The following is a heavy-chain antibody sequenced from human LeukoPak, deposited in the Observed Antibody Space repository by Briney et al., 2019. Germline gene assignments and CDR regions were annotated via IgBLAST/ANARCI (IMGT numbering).Heavy chain of an antibody. V-gene: IGHV3-74*01. J-gene: IGHJ4*02. CDR1: GFTFVSYW. CDR3: ARDAPGNTALDY. CDR2: INGYGSST. D-gene: IGHD5-18*01. Sequence: GGSLRLSCAASGFTFVSYWMHWVRHPPGKGLVWVSRINGYGSSTDFAASVKGRFTISRDNAKNTLYLQMNSLRAEDTAVYYCARDAPGNTALDYWGQGTLVTVSS.